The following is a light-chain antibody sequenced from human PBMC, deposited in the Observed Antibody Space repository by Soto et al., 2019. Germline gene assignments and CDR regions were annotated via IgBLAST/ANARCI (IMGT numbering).Light chain of an antibody. Sequence: SYELTQPPSVSVAPGKTARITCGGNNIGSKGVHWYRQRPGQAPVLVIYYDSDRPSGIPERFSGSNSGNTATLTISRVEAGDEADYYCQVWDSSSDVVFGGGTKVTVL. CDR3: QVWDSSSDVV. J-gene: IGLJ2*01. V-gene: IGLV3-21*04. CDR2: YDS. CDR1: NIGSKG.